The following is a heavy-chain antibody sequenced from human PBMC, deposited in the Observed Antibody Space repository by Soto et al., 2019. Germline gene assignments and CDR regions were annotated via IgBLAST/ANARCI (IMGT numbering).Heavy chain of an antibody. CDR3: AHAEGKCTSTSCDFGMDV. CDR2: IYWDDDK. Sequence: QITLKESGPTLVKPTQTLTLTCTFSGFSLSTSGAGVAWIRQPPGKALEWLALIYWDDDKGSSPSLKSSLTITTDPSKHQLDLTTTSTEPVDTATYCCAHAEGKCTSTSCDFGMDVWGQGTTVTV. J-gene: IGHJ6*02. V-gene: IGHV2-5*02. CDR1: GFSLSTSGAG. D-gene: IGHD2-2*01.